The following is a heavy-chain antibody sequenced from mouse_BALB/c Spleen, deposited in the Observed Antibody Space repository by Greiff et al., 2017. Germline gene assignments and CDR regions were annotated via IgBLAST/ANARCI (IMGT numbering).Heavy chain of an antibody. CDR1: GYTFTSYW. V-gene: IGHV1-87*01. Sequence: LQESGAELARPGASVKLSCKASGYTFTSYWMQWVKQRPGQGLEWIGAIYPGDGDTRYTQKFKGKATLTADKSSSTAYMQLSSLASEDSAVYYCARSGARVYYAMDYWGQGTSVTVSS. CDR2: IYPGDGDT. J-gene: IGHJ4*01. CDR3: ARSGARVYYAMDY. D-gene: IGHD3-1*01.